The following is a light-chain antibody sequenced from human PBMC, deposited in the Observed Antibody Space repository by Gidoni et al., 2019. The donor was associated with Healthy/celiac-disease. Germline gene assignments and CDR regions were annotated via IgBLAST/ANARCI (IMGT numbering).Light chain of an antibody. Sequence: SYELTQPPSVSVSPGQTASITCSGYKLGDKYACWYQQKPGQSPVLVIYQDSKRPSGIPERFSGSNSGNTATLTISGTQAMDEADYYCQAWDSSTAGVFGTGTKVTVL. CDR2: QDS. V-gene: IGLV3-1*01. J-gene: IGLJ1*01. CDR1: KLGDKY. CDR3: QAWDSSTAGV.